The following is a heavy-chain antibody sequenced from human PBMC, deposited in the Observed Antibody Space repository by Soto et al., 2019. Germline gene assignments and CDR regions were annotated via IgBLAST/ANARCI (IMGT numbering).Heavy chain of an antibody. CDR1: GVSFITYS. V-gene: IGHV4-4*07. CDR3: ARKPGWYFGV. CDR2: IHASGNT. D-gene: IGHD6-19*01. J-gene: IGHJ4*02. Sequence: PAETLSLTCNVSGVSFITYSWSWIRQPAGKGLEWIGRIHASGNTDYNPALKSRVTMSVDTSKNQFSLRLNSLTAADTDVYYCARKPGWYFGVWGQGNLVNVSS.